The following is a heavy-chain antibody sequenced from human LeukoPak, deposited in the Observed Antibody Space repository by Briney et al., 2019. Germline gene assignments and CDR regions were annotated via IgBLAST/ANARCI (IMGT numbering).Heavy chain of an antibody. Sequence: GGSLRLSCAASGFTFSSYAMSWVRQAPGKGLEWVSAISGSGGSTYCADSVKGRFTISRDNSKNTLYLQMNSLRAEDTAVYYCANGFYGSSWYYLDYWGQGTLVTVSS. V-gene: IGHV3-23*01. D-gene: IGHD6-13*01. CDR2: ISGSGGST. CDR3: ANGFYGSSWYYLDY. CDR1: GFTFSSYA. J-gene: IGHJ4*02.